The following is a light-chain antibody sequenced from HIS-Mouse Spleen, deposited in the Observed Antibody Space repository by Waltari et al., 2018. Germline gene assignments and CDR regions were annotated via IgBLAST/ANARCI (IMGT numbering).Light chain of an antibody. V-gene: IGLV2-23*01. CDR1: SSYVGSYTL. CDR3: CSYAGSSTYWV. Sequence: QSALTQPASVSGSPGQSITISCTGTSSYVGSYTLVSLYQQHPGKAPKLMIYEGSKRPSGVSNRFSGSKSGNTASLTISGLQAEDEADYYCCSYAGSSTYWVFGGGTKLTVL. J-gene: IGLJ3*02. CDR2: EGS.